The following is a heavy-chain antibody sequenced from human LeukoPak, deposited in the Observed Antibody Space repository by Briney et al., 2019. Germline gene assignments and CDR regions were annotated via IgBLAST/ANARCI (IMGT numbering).Heavy chain of an antibody. Sequence: QAGGSLRLSCAASGFTFSGYWMHWVRKAPGKGLVWVSRINTDGSSTSYADSVKGRFTISRDNAKNTLYLQMNSLRAEDTAVYYCARDQLRDFWSGFGSSDYYYGMDVWGQGTTVTVSS. CDR3: ARDQLRDFWSGFGSSDYYYGMDV. V-gene: IGHV3-74*01. D-gene: IGHD3-3*01. CDR1: GFTFSGYW. CDR2: INTDGSST. J-gene: IGHJ6*02.